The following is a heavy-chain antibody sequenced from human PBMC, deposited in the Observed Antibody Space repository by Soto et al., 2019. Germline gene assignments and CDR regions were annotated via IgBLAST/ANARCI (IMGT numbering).Heavy chain of an antibody. D-gene: IGHD3-16*01. CDR1: GGTFSRYA. V-gene: IGHV1-69*12. Sequence: QVQLVQSGAEVKKPGSSVNVSCKASGGTFSRYAISWVRQAPGQGLEWMGGIIAIFGTANYAQKFQGRVTITADESTSTAYMELSSLTSEDTAVYYCARDIVFGGTYGMDVWGQGTTVTVSS. CDR2: IIAIFGTA. CDR3: ARDIVFGGTYGMDV. J-gene: IGHJ6*02.